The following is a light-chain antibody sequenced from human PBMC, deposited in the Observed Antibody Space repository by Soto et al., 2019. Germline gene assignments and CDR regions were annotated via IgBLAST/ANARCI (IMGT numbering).Light chain of an antibody. CDR1: SSDIGADDF. CDR3: CSYVGIRNFV. V-gene: IGLV2-23*02. J-gene: IGLJ2*01. Sequence: QSALTQPASVSGSPGQSITISCTGTSSDIGADDFVSWYQHHPDKTPKLIIFEVTYRPTGISHRFSGSKSGNTASLTISGLQADDEAYYYCCSYVGIRNFVFGGGTKLTVL. CDR2: EVT.